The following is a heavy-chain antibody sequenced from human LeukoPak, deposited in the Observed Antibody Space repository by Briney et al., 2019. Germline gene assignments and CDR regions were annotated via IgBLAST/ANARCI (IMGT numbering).Heavy chain of an antibody. CDR2: IYSGGGT. D-gene: IGHD2-15*01. CDR1: GFTVSNSY. CDR3: VKGPCSGGSCYFDY. J-gene: IGHJ4*02. V-gene: IGHV3-66*01. Sequence: PGGSLRLSCAASGFTVSNSYMNWVRQAPGKGLEWVSLIYSGGGTYYADSVKGRFTISRDNSKNTVYLQMSSLRDEDTAVYYCVKGPCSGGSCYFDYWGQGTLVTVSS.